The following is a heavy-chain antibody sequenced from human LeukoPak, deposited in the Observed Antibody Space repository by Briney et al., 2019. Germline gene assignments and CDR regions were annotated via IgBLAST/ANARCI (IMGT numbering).Heavy chain of an antibody. V-gene: IGHV1-18*01. CDR2: IGSYNGNT. Sequence: ASVTVSFKASGYTFNTYGISWVRQAPGHGLEWMGWIGSYNGNTSYSEKYQGRITMSKDTSTSTGYLELRSLRSDDTAVYYCARIACSSSSCTYSGRRRVRGGSLDPWGQGTQVTVSS. CDR3: ARIACSSSSCTYSGRRRVRGGSLDP. CDR1: GYTFNTYG. D-gene: IGHD2-2*01. J-gene: IGHJ5*02.